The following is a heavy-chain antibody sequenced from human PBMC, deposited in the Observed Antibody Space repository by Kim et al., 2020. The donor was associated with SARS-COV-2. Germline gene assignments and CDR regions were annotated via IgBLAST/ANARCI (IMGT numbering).Heavy chain of an antibody. J-gene: IGHJ5*02. D-gene: IGHD4-4*01. CDR2: ISSSSSYI. CDR3: ARVIEADYSNYEENWFDP. V-gene: IGHV3-21*01. Sequence: GGSLRLSCAASGFTFSSYSMNWVRQAPGKGLEWVSSISSSSSYIYYADSVKGRFTISRDNAKNSLYLQMNSLRAEDTAVYYCARVIEADYSNYEENWFDPWGQGTLVTVSS. CDR1: GFTFSSYS.